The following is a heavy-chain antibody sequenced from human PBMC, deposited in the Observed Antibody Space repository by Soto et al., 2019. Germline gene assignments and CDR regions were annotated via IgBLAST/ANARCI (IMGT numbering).Heavy chain of an antibody. CDR3: ASISRYYYDSSGYC. CDR1: GGTFSSYA. CDR2: IIPIFGTA. Sequence: QVQLVQSGAEVKKPGSSVKVSCKASGGTFSSYAIRWVRQAHGQGLEWMGGIIPIFGTANYAQKFQGRDTITADESTSTADMELSSLRSEDTAVYYCASISRYYYDSSGYCWGQGTLVTVSS. J-gene: IGHJ4*02. V-gene: IGHV1-69*01. D-gene: IGHD3-22*01.